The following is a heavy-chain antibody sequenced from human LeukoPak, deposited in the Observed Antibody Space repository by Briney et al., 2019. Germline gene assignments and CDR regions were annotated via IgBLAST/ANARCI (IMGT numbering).Heavy chain of an antibody. J-gene: IGHJ4*02. Sequence: SETLSLTCTVSGGSINDASWNWIRQPPGQGLEWIGYIYHSGGTNYNPSLKSRVSISLDTSKNQFSLKLSSVTAADTAVYYCARVYLRGKIDYWGQGTLVTVSS. CDR1: GGSINDAS. D-gene: IGHD3-16*01. CDR2: IYHSGGT. V-gene: IGHV4-59*01. CDR3: ARVYLRGKIDY.